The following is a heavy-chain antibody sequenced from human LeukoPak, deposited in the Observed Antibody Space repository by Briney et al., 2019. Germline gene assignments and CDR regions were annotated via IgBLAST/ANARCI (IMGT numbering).Heavy chain of an antibody. Sequence: SETLSLTCTVSGGSISSSSYYCGWIRQPPGKGLEWIGSIYYSGSTYYNPSLKSRVTISVDTSKNQFSLKLSSVTAADTAVYYCARPSGGIYFDYWGQGTLVTVSS. CDR2: IYYSGST. CDR1: GGSISSSSYY. CDR3: ARPSGGIYFDY. D-gene: IGHD3-10*01. V-gene: IGHV4-39*01. J-gene: IGHJ4*02.